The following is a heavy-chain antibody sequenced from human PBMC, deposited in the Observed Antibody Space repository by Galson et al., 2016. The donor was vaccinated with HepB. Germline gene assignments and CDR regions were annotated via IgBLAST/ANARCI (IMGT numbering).Heavy chain of an antibody. V-gene: IGHV3-20*04. CDR1: GFSFDDNA. Sequence: SLRLSCAAFGFSFDDNAMSWVRQAPGKGLEWVAGVNGGGASTNYAGSVKGRFTISRENAKNFLHLQMNSLTVEDTAVYYCARICTSRSCQGDVDHGLDVWGQGITVTVS. CDR2: VNGGGAST. J-gene: IGHJ6*02. D-gene: IGHD2-15*01. CDR3: ARICTSRSCQGDVDHGLDV.